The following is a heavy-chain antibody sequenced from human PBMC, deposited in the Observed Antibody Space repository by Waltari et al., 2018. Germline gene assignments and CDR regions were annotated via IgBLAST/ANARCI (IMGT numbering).Heavy chain of an antibody. Sequence: QVQLVQSGAEVKKPGASVKVSCKASGYTFTSYGISWVRQAPGKGLEWMGWISAYNGNTNEAQKRQGRVAMTTDRSTSTDYMELRSLRSDDTAVDYCAREGIAAAGTGWYFELWGRGTLVTVSS. V-gene: IGHV1-18*01. CDR2: ISAYNGNT. CDR1: GYTFTSYG. CDR3: AREGIAAAGTGWYFEL. D-gene: IGHD6-13*01. J-gene: IGHJ2*01.